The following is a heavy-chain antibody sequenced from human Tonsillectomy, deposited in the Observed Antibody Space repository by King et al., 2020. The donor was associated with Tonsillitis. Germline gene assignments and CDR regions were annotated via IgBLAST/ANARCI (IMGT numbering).Heavy chain of an antibody. Sequence: VQLVESGGGVVQPGRSLRLSCAASGFTFNRYGMHWVRQAPGKGLEWVALISYDGTDKYYADSVKGRFTMSRDISENTLYLQMNSLRTEDTAVYYCAKYPWGGSGEYGMDVWGQGTTVTVSS. CDR3: AKYPWGGSGEYGMDV. CDR1: GFTFNRYG. D-gene: IGHD3-10*01. V-gene: IGHV3-30*18. CDR2: ISYDGTDK. J-gene: IGHJ6*02.